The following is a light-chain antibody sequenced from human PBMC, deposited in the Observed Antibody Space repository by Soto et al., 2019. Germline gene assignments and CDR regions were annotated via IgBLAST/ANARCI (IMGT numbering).Light chain of an antibody. CDR3: QQSYNTPPYT. J-gene: IGKJ2*01. CDR1: QSISTY. V-gene: IGKV1-39*01. CDR2: SAS. Sequence: DIQMTQSPSSLSASMGDRVTITCRASQSISTYLHWYQQKPGRAPKLLIYSASNLQSGVPSRFSGSGSGTDFTLTVSSLQPEDFATYYCQQSYNTPPYTFGQGTKLEIK.